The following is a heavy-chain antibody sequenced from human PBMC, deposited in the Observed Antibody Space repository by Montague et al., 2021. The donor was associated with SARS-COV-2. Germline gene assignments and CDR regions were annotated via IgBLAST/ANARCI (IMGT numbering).Heavy chain of an antibody. V-gene: IGHV4-39*01. CDR3: ARLWDTVYYYYGMDV. Sequence: SETLSLTCAVSGGSISSSSYYWGWIRQPPGKGLEWIGSIHYSGSTYYNPSLKSRVSISVDTSKNQFSLKLSSVTAADTAVYYCARLWDTVYYYYGMDVWGQGNTVTVS. J-gene: IGHJ6*02. CDR2: IHYSGST. CDR1: GGSISSSSYY. D-gene: IGHD1-26*01.